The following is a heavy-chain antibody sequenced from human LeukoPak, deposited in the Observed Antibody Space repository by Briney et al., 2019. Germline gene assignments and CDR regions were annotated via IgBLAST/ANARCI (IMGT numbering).Heavy chain of an antibody. CDR1: GGFISSTSHY. CDR2: IVYSENT. CDR3: AKHVFGFDP. J-gene: IGHJ5*02. Sequence: PSETLSLTCTVSGGFISSTSHYWGWIRQPPGKGPEWIGSIVYSENTYYNPSLKSRVTISVDTSTNQFSLKLNSVTAPDTAVYYCAKHVFGFDPWGQGTLVTVSS. V-gene: IGHV4-39*01. D-gene: IGHD3-16*01.